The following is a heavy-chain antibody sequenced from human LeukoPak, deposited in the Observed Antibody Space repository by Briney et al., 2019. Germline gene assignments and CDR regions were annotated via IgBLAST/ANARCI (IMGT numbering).Heavy chain of an antibody. V-gene: IGHV3-7*01. CDR3: ARDPEGAITPEN. D-gene: IGHD1-26*01. J-gene: IGHJ4*02. CDR1: GFTFSSYW. Sequence: GGSLRLSCAASGFTFSSYWMSWVRPAPGKGLEWVATIKQDGSEKYYVDSVKGRFTISRDNAKNSLYLQMNSLRAEDTAVYYCARDPEGAITPENWGQGTLVTVSS. CDR2: IKQDGSEK.